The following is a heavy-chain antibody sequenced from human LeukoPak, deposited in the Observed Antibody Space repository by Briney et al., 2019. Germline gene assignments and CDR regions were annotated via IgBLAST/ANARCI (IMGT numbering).Heavy chain of an antibody. CDR3: GRWDSSGYYSLDY. D-gene: IGHD3-22*01. J-gene: IGHJ4*02. CDR2: INTDGSTT. CDR1: GFTFSTYW. Sequence: GGSLRLSCAASGFTFSTYWMHWVRRAPGKGLVWVSRINTDGSTTHYADSVKGRFTISRDNAKNTVYLQMNGLSAEDTAVYYCGRWDSSGYYSLDYWGQGTLVTVSS. V-gene: IGHV3-74*01.